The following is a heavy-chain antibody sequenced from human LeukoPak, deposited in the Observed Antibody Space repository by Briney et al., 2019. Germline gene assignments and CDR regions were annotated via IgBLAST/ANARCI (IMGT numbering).Heavy chain of an antibody. Sequence: SETLSLTCAVYGGSFSGYYWRWIRQPPGKGLEWIGEINHSGSTNYNPSLKSRVTISVDTSKNQFSLKLSSVTAADTAVDYCARRSSRVIAARPIDYWGQGTLVTVSS. CDR2: INHSGST. CDR3: ARRSSRVIAARPIDY. J-gene: IGHJ4*02. D-gene: IGHD6-13*01. CDR1: GGSFSGYY. V-gene: IGHV4-34*01.